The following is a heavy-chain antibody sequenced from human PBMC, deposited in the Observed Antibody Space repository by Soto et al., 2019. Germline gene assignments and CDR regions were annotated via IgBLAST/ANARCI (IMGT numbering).Heavy chain of an antibody. V-gene: IGHV1-3*01. D-gene: IGHD3-22*01. CDR1: GYTFTSYA. Sequence: QVQLVQSGAEVKKPGASVKVSCKASGYTFTSYAMHWVRQSPGQRLEWMGWINAGNGNTKYSQKFQGRVTITRDTSASTAYMELSSLSSEAPAVYYCARSSGYYYLDYCGQGTLVTVSS. CDR3: ARSSGYYYLDY. J-gene: IGHJ4*02. CDR2: INAGNGNT.